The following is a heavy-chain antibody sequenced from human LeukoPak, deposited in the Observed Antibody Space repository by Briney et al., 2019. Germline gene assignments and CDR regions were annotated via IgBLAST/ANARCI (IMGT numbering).Heavy chain of an antibody. J-gene: IGHJ5*02. Sequence: GGSLRLSCAASGFTFSSYSMHWVRQAPGKGLGWVSRINSDGSSTSYADSVKGRFTISRDNAKNTLYLQMNSLRAEDTAVYYCARVVWLSWFDPWGQGTLVTVSS. V-gene: IGHV3-74*01. CDR2: INSDGSST. CDR3: ARVVWLSWFDP. D-gene: IGHD5-24*01. CDR1: GFTFSSYS.